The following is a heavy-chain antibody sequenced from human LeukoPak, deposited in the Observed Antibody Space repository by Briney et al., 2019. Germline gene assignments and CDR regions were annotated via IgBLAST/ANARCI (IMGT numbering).Heavy chain of an antibody. CDR1: GSTFSSYS. CDR2: ISSSSTI. J-gene: IGHJ4*02. CDR3: AREWVVGATLSGY. D-gene: IGHD1-26*01. Sequence: GGSLRLSCAASGSTFSSYSMNWVRQAPGKGLEWVSYISSSSTIYYADSVKGRFTISRDNAKNSLYLQMNSLRDEDTAVYYCAREWVVGATLSGYWGQGTLVTVSS. V-gene: IGHV3-48*02.